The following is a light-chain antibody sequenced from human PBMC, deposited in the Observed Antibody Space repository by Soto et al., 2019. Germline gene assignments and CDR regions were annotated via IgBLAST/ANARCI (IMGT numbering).Light chain of an antibody. CDR2: GAS. V-gene: IGKV3D-20*02. CDR1: QSVTSTS. CDR3: QQRSSWHT. J-gene: IGKJ1*01. Sequence: EMVLTQSPGTLSLSPGERATLSCRASQSVTSTSLAWYQQKPGQAPRLLMYGASNRATGIPARFSGSGSGTDFTLTISSLEPEDSAIYYCQQRSSWHTFGQGTKVDIK.